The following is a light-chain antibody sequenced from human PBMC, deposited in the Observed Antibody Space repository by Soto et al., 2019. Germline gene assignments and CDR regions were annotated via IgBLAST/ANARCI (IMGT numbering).Light chain of an antibody. CDR2: DAA. V-gene: IGKV1-5*01. CDR1: QSISSW. J-gene: IGKJ2*01. CDR3: QHYNSYPYT. Sequence: DIQMTQSPSTLSASVGDRVSITCRASQSISSWLAWYQQKPGKAPKLLIHDAARLESGVPSRFSGSGSGTEFTLTSSSLQPDDFATYYCQHYNSYPYTLGEGTKLEI.